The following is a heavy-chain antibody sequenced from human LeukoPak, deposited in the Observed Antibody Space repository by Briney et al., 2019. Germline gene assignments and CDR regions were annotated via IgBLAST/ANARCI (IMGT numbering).Heavy chain of an antibody. CDR3: GRVAVAGTGSVQH. CDR2: IRYDGSNK. D-gene: IGHD6-19*01. J-gene: IGHJ1*01. Sequence: GGSLRLSCAASGFTFSSYGMHWVRQAPGKGLEWVAFIRYDGSNKYYADSVKGRFTISRDNSKNTLYLQMNSLRAGDTAVYYCGRVAVAGTGSVQHWGQGTLVTVSS. V-gene: IGHV3-30*02. CDR1: GFTFSSYG.